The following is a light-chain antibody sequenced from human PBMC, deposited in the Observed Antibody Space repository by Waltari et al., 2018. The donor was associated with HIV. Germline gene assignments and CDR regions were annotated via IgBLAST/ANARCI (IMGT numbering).Light chain of an antibody. V-gene: IGKV1-13*02. Sequence: AMQLTQSPSSLSAPVGDSVTIPCRASLDVSSALAWYQQKPGKAPKLLIYDASTLESGVPSRFSGSGSGTDFTLTISSLQPEDFATYYCQQFNTYPLFTFGPGTKVDIK. CDR2: DAS. CDR3: QQFNTYPLFT. J-gene: IGKJ3*01. CDR1: LDVSSA.